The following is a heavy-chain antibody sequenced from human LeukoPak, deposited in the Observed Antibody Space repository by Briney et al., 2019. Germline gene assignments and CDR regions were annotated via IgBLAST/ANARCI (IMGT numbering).Heavy chain of an antibody. V-gene: IGHV3-33*01. CDR1: GFIFSSYG. CDR3: ARDELAVAKKGFLDS. Sequence: GGSLRLSCAASGFIFSSYGMHWVRQAPGKRLEWVAVIWYDGSNKYYADSVKGRFTISRDNSKNTLYLQVNSLRAEDTAVYYCARDELAVAKKGFLDSWGQGTLVTVSS. CDR2: IWYDGSNK. D-gene: IGHD6-19*01. J-gene: IGHJ4*02.